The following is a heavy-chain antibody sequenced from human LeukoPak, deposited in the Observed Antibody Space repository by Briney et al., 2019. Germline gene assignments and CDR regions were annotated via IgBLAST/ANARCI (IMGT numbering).Heavy chain of an antibody. CDR1: GFTFSSYA. CDR3: ARDRGLDAFDI. V-gene: IGHV3-48*04. D-gene: IGHD3-16*01. J-gene: IGHJ3*02. Sequence: AGSLRLSCAASGFTFSSYAMTWVRQAPGKGLEWVSYISSSSSTIYYADSVKGRFTISRDNAKSSLYLQMNSLRAEDTAVYYCARDRGLDAFDIWGQGTMVTVSS. CDR2: ISSSSSTI.